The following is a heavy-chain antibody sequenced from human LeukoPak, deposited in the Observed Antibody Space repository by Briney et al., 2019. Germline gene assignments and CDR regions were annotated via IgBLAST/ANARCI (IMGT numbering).Heavy chain of an antibody. D-gene: IGHD1-1*01. CDR1: GFTFSSYG. Sequence: PGGSLRLSCAASGFTFSSYGMSWVRQAPGKGLEWVSAISGSGGSTYYADSVKGRFTISRDNSKNTLYLQMNSLRAEDTALYYCAKDAIPNNWNGYDAFDIWGQGTMVTVSS. J-gene: IGHJ3*02. CDR2: ISGSGGST. V-gene: IGHV3-23*01. CDR3: AKDAIPNNWNGYDAFDI.